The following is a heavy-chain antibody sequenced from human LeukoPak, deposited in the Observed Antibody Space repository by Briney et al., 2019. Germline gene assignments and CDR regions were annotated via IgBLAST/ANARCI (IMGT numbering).Heavy chain of an antibody. J-gene: IGHJ3*02. CDR1: GGSISSGSYY. V-gene: IGHV4-61*02. CDR3: ARDRQGFDAFDI. Sequence: SQTLSLTCTVSGGSISSGSYYWSWIRQPAGKGLEWIGRIYTSGSTNYNPSLKSRVTISVDTSKNQFSLKLSSVTAADTAVYYCARDRQGFDAFDILGQGTMVTVSS. D-gene: IGHD6-6*01. CDR2: IYTSGST.